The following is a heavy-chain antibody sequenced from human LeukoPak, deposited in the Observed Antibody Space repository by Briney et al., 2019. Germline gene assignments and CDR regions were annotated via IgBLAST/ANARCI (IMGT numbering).Heavy chain of an antibody. CDR3: AGHHPRNTVDF. CDR2: ISDIGSI. D-gene: IGHD2/OR15-2a*01. V-gene: IGHV4-59*08. CDR1: GGSISSYY. Sequence: TSETLSLTCTVSGGSISSYYWSWIRQPPGKGLEWIAYISDIGSINYNPSLKSRFTISLDTSKNQFSLKLSSVTAADTAVYYCAGHHPRNTVDFWGQGTLVTVSS. J-gene: IGHJ4*02.